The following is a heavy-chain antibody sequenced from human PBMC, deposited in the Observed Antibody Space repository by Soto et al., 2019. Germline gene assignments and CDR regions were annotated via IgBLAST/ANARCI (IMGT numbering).Heavy chain of an antibody. V-gene: IGHV3-23*01. CDR2: NSGSGGST. J-gene: IGHJ4*02. D-gene: IGHD3-3*01. CDR1: GFTFSSYA. CDR3: AKDSGWSGYYMYFFDY. Sequence: HPGGSLRLSCAASGFTFSSYAMSWVRQAPGKGLEWVSANSGSGGSTYYADSVKGRFTISRDNSKNTLYLQMNSLRAEDTAVYYCAKDSGWSGYYMYFFDYWGQGTLVTGS.